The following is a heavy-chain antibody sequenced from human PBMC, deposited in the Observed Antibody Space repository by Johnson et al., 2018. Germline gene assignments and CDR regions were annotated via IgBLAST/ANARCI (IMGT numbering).Heavy chain of an antibody. Sequence: VQLQESGGGLVQPGGSLRLSCAASGFTFSSYWMHWVRQAPGKGLVWVSRINGDGSGTTYAASVKGRFTISRDNAKNTVYLQMDSLRAEDTAVYYCAREGGGYPVDVWGKGTTVTVSS. D-gene: IGHD1-1*01. CDR2: INGDGSGT. CDR3: AREGGGYPVDV. CDR1: GFTFSSYW. J-gene: IGHJ6*04. V-gene: IGHV3-74*03.